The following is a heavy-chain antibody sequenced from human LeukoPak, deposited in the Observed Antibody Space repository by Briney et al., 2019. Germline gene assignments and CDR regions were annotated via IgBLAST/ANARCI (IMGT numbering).Heavy chain of an antibody. Sequence: PGGSLRLSCAASGFTFSSYEMNWVRQAPGKGLEWVSYISSSGSAIYYADSVKGRFTISRDNAKNSLYLQMNSLRAEDTAVYYCARPYFVAANYYFDYWGQGTLVTVSS. V-gene: IGHV3-48*03. CDR3: ARPYFVAANYYFDY. J-gene: IGHJ4*02. CDR2: ISSSGSAI. D-gene: IGHD2/OR15-2a*01. CDR1: GFTFSSYE.